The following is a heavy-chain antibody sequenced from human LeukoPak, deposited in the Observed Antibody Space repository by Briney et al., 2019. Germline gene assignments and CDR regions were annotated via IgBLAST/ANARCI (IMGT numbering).Heavy chain of an antibody. J-gene: IGHJ4*02. CDR1: GFTFDDYA. CDR2: ISWNSGSI. V-gene: IGHV3-9*01. Sequence: GGSLRLSCAASGFTFDDYAMHWVRQAPGKGLEWVSGISWNSGSIGYADSVKGRFTISRDNAKNSLYLQMNSLRAEDTALYYCAKDGFYGSGSYFKAWFDYWGQGTLVTVSS. D-gene: IGHD3-10*01. CDR3: AKDGFYGSGSYFKAWFDY.